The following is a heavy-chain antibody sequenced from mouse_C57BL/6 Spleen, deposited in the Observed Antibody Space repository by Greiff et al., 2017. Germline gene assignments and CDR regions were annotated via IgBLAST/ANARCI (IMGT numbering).Heavy chain of an antibody. J-gene: IGHJ2*01. CDR1: GYTFTSYG. Sequence: VQLQQSGAELARPGASVKLSCKASGYTFTSYGISWVKQRPGQGLEWIGEIYPRSGNTYYNEKFKGKATLTADKSSSTAYMELRSLTSEDSAVYFCARSFITTVVGGGYYFDDWGQGTTLTVSS. CDR3: ARSFITTVVGGGYYFDD. CDR2: IYPRSGNT. D-gene: IGHD1-1*01. V-gene: IGHV1-81*01.